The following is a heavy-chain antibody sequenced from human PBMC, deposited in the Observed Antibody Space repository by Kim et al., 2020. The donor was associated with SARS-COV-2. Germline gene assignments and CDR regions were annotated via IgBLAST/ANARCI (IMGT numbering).Heavy chain of an antibody. CDR1: GFTFSTDV. CDR3: AKVIASSGGWYDYYGMDV. D-gene: IGHD2-15*01. V-gene: IGHV3-23*01. Sequence: GGSLRLSCAASGFTFSTDVMTWVRQAPGKGLEWVSSISPTGGGTYYAESVKGRFTSSRDNSNKTSYLQMNSLRAGDTAVYYCAKVIASSGGWYDYYGMDV. CDR2: ISPTGGGT. J-gene: IGHJ6*01.